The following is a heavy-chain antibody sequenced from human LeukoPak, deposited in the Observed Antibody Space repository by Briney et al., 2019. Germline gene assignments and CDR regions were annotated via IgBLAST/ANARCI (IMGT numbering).Heavy chain of an antibody. CDR3: AKVVHRGSY. J-gene: IGHJ4*02. CDR2: IISSGGST. Sequence: PGGSLRLSCTASGFTFSSYAMSWVRQGPGKGLEWVSGIISSGGSTYYADSVKGRFTISRDNSKNTLYLQMNSLRAEDTAVYYCAKVVHRGSYWGQGALVTVSS. D-gene: IGHD3-16*01. CDR1: GFTFSSYA. V-gene: IGHV3-23*01.